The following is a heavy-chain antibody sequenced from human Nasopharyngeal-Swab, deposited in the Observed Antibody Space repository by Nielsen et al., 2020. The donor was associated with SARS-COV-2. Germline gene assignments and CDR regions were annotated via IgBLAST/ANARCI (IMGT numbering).Heavy chain of an antibody. D-gene: IGHD6-19*01. CDR2: INTNTGNP. CDR1: GYTFTSYA. V-gene: IGHV7-4-1*02. Sequence: ASVKVSCMASGYTFTSYAMNWVRQAPGQGLEWMGWINTNTGNPTYAQGFTGRFVFSLDTSVSTAYLQISSLKAEDTAVYYCAREVGSGWYRARYYGMDVWGQGTTVTVSS. CDR3: AREVGSGWYRARYYGMDV. J-gene: IGHJ6*02.